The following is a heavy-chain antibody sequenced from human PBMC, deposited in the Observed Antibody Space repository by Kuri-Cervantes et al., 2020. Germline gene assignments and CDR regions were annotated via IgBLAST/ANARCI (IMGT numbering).Heavy chain of an antibody. D-gene: IGHD1-26*01. V-gene: IGHV3-7*01. CDR3: ARAGKALDY. J-gene: IGHJ4*02. CDR1: GFTFSSYW. Sequence: GESLKISCAASGFTFSSYWMSWVRQAPGEGLEWVANIKQDGSEKYYVDSVKGRFTISRDNAKNSLYLQMNSLRAEDTAVYYCARAGKALDYWGQGTLVTVSS. CDR2: IKQDGSEK.